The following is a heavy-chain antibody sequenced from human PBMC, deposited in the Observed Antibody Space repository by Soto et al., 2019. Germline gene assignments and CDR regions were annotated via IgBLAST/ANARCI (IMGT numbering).Heavy chain of an antibody. CDR2: TYYRSKWSH. Sequence: QVQLQQSGPGLVKPSQTLSLTCAISGDSVSSNSATLNWIRQSPSRGLQSLGRTYYRSKWSHDYAVPVKSRITINPDTSKNQFSLQLISVTAEHTAVDYRARYITESAYFDYWGQGTLVTVSS. V-gene: IGHV6-1*01. CDR1: GDSVSSNSAT. D-gene: IGHD3-10*01. CDR3: ARYITESAYFDY. J-gene: IGHJ4*02.